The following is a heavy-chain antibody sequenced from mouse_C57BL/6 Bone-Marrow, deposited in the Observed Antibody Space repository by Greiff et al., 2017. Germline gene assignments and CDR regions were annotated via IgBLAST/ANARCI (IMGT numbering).Heavy chain of an antibody. J-gene: IGHJ1*03. D-gene: IGHD1-1*01. CDR2: INPNYGTT. CDR3: ASSITTVVDWYFDV. CDR1: GYSFTDYN. V-gene: IGHV1-39*01. Sequence: VQLQQSGPELVKPGASVKISCKASGYSFTDYNMNWVKQSNGKSLEWIGVINPNYGTTSYNQKFKGKATLTVDQSSSTAYMQLNSLTSEDSAVYYCASSITTVVDWYFDVWGTGTTVTVSS.